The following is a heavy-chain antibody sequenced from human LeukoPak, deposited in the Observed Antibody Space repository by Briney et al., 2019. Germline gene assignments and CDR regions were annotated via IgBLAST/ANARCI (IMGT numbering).Heavy chain of an antibody. J-gene: IGHJ2*01. CDR3: AREERDGYNYYWYFDL. D-gene: IGHD5-24*01. CDR2: ISSSGLYI. CDR1: GFTSSTYT. Sequence: GGSLRLSCEVSGFTSSTYTMNWVRQAPGKGLVWVSSISSSGLYIYYADSVKGRFTISRDNAKNSLYLQMSSLRAEDTAVYYCAREERDGYNYYWYFDLWGRGTLVTVSS. V-gene: IGHV3-21*01.